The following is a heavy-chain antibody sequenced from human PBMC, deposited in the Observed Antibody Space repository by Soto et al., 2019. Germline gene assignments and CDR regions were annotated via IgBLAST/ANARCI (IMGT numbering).Heavy chain of an antibody. Sequence: SETLSLTCTVSGGSISSYYWSWIRQPPGKGLEWIGYIYYSGSTNYNPSLKSRVTISVDTSKNQFSLKLSSVTAADTAVYYCASGALRYGLFGDFDYWGQGTLVTVSS. D-gene: IGHD2-21*01. CDR2: IYYSGST. J-gene: IGHJ4*02. CDR1: GGSISSYY. V-gene: IGHV4-59*01. CDR3: ASGALRYGLFGDFDY.